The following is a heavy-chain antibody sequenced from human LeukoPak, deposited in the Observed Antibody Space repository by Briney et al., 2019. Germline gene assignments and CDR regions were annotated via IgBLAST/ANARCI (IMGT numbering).Heavy chain of an antibody. CDR2: MNPNSGNT. J-gene: IGHJ4*02. CDR1: GYTFTSYG. Sequence: ASVKVSCKASGYTFTSYGISWVRQAPGQGLEWMGWMNPNSGNTGYAQKFQGRVTMTRNTSISTAYMELSSLRSEDTAVYYCARGQGPTYYDFWSGYYKPQTHFDYWGQGTLVTVSS. CDR3: ARGQGPTYYDFWSGYYKPQTHFDY. D-gene: IGHD3-3*01. V-gene: IGHV1-8*02.